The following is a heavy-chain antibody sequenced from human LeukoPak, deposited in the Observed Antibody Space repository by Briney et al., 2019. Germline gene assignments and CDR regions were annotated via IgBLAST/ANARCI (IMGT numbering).Heavy chain of an antibody. CDR3: ARQRLGYGDYKGAFDI. CDR1: GFTFSSYA. CDR2: ISYDGSNK. Sequence: GGSLRLSCAASGFTFSSYAIHWVRQAPGKGLEWVAVISYDGSNKYYADSVKGRFTISRDNSKNTLYLQMNSLRAEDTAVYYCARQRLGYGDYKGAFDIWGQGTMVTVSS. D-gene: IGHD4-17*01. V-gene: IGHV3-30*04. J-gene: IGHJ3*02.